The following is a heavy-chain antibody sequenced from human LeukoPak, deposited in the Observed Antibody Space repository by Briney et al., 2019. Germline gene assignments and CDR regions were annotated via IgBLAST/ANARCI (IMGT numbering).Heavy chain of an antibody. D-gene: IGHD2-21*02. Sequence: GGSLRLSCAASGFTFSSYAMSWVRQAPGKGLEWVSAISGSGGSTYYADSVKGRFTISRDNSKNTLYLQMNSLRAEDTAVYYCAKAGDYVFFASLPGYFDYWGQGTLVTVSS. CDR3: AKAGDYVFFASLPGYFDY. V-gene: IGHV3-23*01. CDR2: ISGSGGST. CDR1: GFTFSSYA. J-gene: IGHJ4*02.